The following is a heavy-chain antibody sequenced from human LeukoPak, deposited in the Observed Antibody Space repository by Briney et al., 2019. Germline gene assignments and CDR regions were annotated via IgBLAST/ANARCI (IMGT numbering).Heavy chain of an antibody. CDR3: ARDSLTRGVFGVVIIDYFDH. CDR2: IYCSGST. J-gene: IGHJ4*02. Sequence: SATLALTFTFSGDSISSGDYYWGRIRPPPGKGLEWIERIYCSGSTYYNPYLKSRVTISVDTSKNQFYLKLRSVTAADTAVYYCARDSLTRGVFGVVIIDYFDHWGQGPLVTVSS. D-gene: IGHD3-3*01. CDR1: GDSISSGDYY. V-gene: IGHV4-39*07.